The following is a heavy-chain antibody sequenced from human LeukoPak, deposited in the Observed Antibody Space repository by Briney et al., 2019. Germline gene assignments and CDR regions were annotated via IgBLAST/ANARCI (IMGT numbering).Heavy chain of an antibody. Sequence: PSGTLSLTCAVFGGSFSSYYWSWIRQPPGRGLEGIGEINHSGYTSYNPSLKSRVTLSVDTSKHQFSLQLTSVTAADTAVYYCARCCLQRDGDNGGGDYWGQGTLVTVSS. D-gene: IGHD4-17*01. V-gene: IGHV4-34*01. CDR1: GGSFSSYY. J-gene: IGHJ4*02. CDR3: ARCCLQRDGDNGGGDY. CDR2: INHSGYT.